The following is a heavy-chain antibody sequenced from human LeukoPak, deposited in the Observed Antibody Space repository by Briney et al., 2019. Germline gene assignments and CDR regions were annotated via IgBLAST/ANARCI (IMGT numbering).Heavy chain of an antibody. Sequence: ASVKVSCKASGGTFSSYAISWVRQAPGQGLEWMGRINPNSGGTKYAQKFQGRVTMTTDTSINTAYLELSRLRSDDTAVYYCARGYSSSWLDYWGQGTLVTVSS. CDR1: GGTFSSYA. CDR2: INPNSGGT. J-gene: IGHJ4*02. D-gene: IGHD6-13*01. CDR3: ARGYSSSWLDY. V-gene: IGHV1-2*06.